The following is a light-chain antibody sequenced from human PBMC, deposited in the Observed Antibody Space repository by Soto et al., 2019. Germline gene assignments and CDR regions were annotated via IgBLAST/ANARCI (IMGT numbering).Light chain of an antibody. Sequence: EIVLTQSPGTLSLSQGERATLSCTASQSVSSSYLAWYQHKPGQAPRLLIYAASTRATGIPDRFCGSASGTDFTLTISKLEPDDFAVYYCQQYGSSYLYTFGQGTKVEIK. J-gene: IGKJ2*01. CDR3: QQYGSSYLYT. CDR1: QSVSSSY. V-gene: IGKV3-20*01. CDR2: AAS.